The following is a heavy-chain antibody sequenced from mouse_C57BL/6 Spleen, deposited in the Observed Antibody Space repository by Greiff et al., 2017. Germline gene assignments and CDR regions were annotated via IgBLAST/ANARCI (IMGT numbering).Heavy chain of an antibody. CDR3: ARLYDGYIDD. CDR1: GYTFTGYW. D-gene: IGHD2-3*01. J-gene: IGHJ2*01. V-gene: IGHV1-9*01. CDR2: ILPGSGST. Sequence: QVQLKESGAELMKPGASVKLSCKATGYTFTGYWIEWVKQRPGHGLEWIGEILPGSGSTNYNEKFKGKATFTADTSSNPAYMQLSTLTTEDSAIYYCARLYDGYIDDWGQGTTLTVSS.